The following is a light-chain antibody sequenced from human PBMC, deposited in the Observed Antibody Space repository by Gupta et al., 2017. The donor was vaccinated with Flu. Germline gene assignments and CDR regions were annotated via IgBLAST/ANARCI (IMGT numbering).Light chain of an antibody. J-gene: IGKJ1*01. V-gene: IGKV2-28*01. CDR2: LGS. Sequence: IVMTQSPLSLPVTPGEPASISCRSSQSILHSNGYNYLDWYLQKPGQSPQLLIYLGSNRASGVPDRFSGSGAGTDFTLKISRVEAEDVWVYYCMQALQTPWTFGQGTKVEIK. CDR3: MQALQTPWT. CDR1: QSILHSNGYNY.